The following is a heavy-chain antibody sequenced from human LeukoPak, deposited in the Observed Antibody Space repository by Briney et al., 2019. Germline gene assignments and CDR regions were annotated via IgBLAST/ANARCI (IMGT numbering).Heavy chain of an antibody. CDR1: GYTFTSYG. V-gene: IGHV1-18*01. D-gene: IGHD6-6*01. Sequence: RASVKVSCKASGYTFTSYGISWVRQAPGQGLEWMGWISAYNGNTNYAQKLQGRVTMTTDTSTSTAYMELRSLRSDDTAVYYCARERPSSIAARPQEFDYWGQGTLVTVSS. J-gene: IGHJ4*02. CDR3: ARERPSSIAARPQEFDY. CDR2: ISAYNGNT.